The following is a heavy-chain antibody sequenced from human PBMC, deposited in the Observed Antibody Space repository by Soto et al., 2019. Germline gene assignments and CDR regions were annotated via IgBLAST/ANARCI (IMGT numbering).Heavy chain of an antibody. Sequence: EVQLLESGGGLVQPGGSLRLSCAASGFSFSDYAVRWVRQAPGKGLEWVSVFTGSSGETYYADSVKGRFAISRDNSKNTLYLQMNSLRAGDTAVYFCAKGKGNSIMDWFDPWGQGTLVSVSS. D-gene: IGHD2-8*01. J-gene: IGHJ5*02. V-gene: IGHV3-23*01. CDR3: AKGKGNSIMDWFDP. CDR2: FTGSSGET. CDR1: GFSFSDYA.